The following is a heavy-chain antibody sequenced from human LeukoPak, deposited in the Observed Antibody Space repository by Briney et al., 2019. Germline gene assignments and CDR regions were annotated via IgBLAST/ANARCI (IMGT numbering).Heavy chain of an antibody. CDR1: GGTFSSYA. CDR2: IIPIFGTA. D-gene: IGHD4-17*01. J-gene: IGHJ5*02. Sequence: SVKLSCKASGGTFSSYAISWVRQAPGQGLEWMGRIIPIFGTANYAQKFQGRVTITADKSTSTAYMELSSLRSEDTAVYYCARDPTVTTWVWFDPWGQGTLVTVSS. CDR3: ARDPTVTTWVWFDP. V-gene: IGHV1-69*06.